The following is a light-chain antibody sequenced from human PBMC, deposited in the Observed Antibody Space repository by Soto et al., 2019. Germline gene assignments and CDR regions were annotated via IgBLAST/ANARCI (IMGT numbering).Light chain of an antibody. V-gene: IGKV3-15*01. CDR3: QQYTDWPLT. CDR2: GAS. J-gene: IGKJ1*01. CDR1: QSVSSN. Sequence: EIVMTQSPDTLSVSPGERATLSCRASQSVSSNLAWYQHKPGQAPRLLMYGASTRATGVPARFSGSRSGTEFTLTISSLQSEDFAVYYCQQYTDWPLTFGQATRVEIK.